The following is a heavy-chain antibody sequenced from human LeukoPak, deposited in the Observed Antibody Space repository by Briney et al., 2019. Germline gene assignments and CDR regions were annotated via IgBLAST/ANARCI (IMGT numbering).Heavy chain of an antibody. CDR3: ARGSSLVAGFYYGMDV. D-gene: IGHD6-19*01. CDR1: GFTFSSYS. Sequence: GGSLRLSCAASGFTFSSYSMNWVRQAPGKGLEWVSSISSSSSYIYYADSVKGGFTISRDNAKNSLYLQMNGLRAEDTAVYYCARGSSLVAGFYYGMDVWGKGTTVTVSS. J-gene: IGHJ6*04. CDR2: ISSSSSYI. V-gene: IGHV3-21*01.